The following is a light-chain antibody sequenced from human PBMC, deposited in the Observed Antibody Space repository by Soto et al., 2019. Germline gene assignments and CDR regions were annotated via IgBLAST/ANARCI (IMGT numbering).Light chain of an antibody. CDR2: EVN. Sequence: QSALTQPASVSGSPGQSNTISCTGTSSDVGGYEYVSWYQQHPGKAPKLMIFEVNSRPSGVSNRFSGSKSDNTASLTISGLQTEDEADYCCSSFSRSSTPYVFGTGTKVTVL. V-gene: IGLV2-14*01. J-gene: IGLJ1*01. CDR1: SSDVGGYEY. CDR3: SSFSRSSTPYV.